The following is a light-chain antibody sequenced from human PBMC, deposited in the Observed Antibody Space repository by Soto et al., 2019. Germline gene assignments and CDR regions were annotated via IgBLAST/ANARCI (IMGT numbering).Light chain of an antibody. V-gene: IGLV1-40*01. J-gene: IGLJ3*02. CDR2: GNS. Sequence: QSVLTQPRSVSGAPGQRVTISCTGSSSNIGAGYDVHWYQQLPGTAPKLLIYGNSNRPSGVPDRFSGSKSGTSASLAITGLQTEDEADYYCQSYDSNLSGWVFGGGTKLTV. CDR3: QSYDSNLSGWV. CDR1: SSNIGAGYD.